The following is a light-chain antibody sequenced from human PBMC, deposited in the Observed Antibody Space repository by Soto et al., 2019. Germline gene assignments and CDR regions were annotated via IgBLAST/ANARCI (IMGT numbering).Light chain of an antibody. CDR3: QQTYSTLPFT. CDR2: AAS. CDR1: QSISTY. J-gene: IGKJ3*01. Sequence: DIPMTQSPSSLSASVGDRVTITCRASQSISTYLNWYHQKPGKAPKLLIYAASSLQSGVPSRFRGSGSGTDFTLTISSLQPEDFATYYCQQTYSTLPFTFGPGTKLDVK. V-gene: IGKV1-39*01.